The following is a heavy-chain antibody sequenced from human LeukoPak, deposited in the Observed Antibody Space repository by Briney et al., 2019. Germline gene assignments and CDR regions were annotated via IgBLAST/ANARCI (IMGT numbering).Heavy chain of an antibody. CDR3: ARKYYDFWSGHDPTFDY. CDR2: ISSSGVTT. V-gene: IGHV3-48*03. D-gene: IGHD3-3*01. CDR1: GFTFNNYD. J-gene: IGHJ4*02. Sequence: AGGSLRLSCAASGFTFNNYDMDWVRQAPGQGLEWVSYISSSGVTTYSADSVKGRFTISRDNAKSTLYLQMSSLRDEDTALYYCARKYYDFWSGHDPTFDYWGQGTLVTVSS.